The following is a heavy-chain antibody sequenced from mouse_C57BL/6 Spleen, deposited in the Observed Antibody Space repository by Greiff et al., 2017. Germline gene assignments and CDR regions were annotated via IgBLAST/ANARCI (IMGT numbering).Heavy chain of an antibody. D-gene: IGHD1-2*01. J-gene: IGHJ1*03. CDR2: IRLKSDNYAT. V-gene: IGHV6-3*01. CDR1: GFTFSNYW. Sequence: EVKVEESGGGLVQPGGSMKLSCVASGFTFSNYWMNWVRQSPEKGLEWVAQIRLKSDNYATHYAESVKVRFTISRDDSKSSVYLQMNNLRAEDTGIYYCTVAANSYWYFDVWGTGATVTVAS. CDR3: TVAANSYWYFDV.